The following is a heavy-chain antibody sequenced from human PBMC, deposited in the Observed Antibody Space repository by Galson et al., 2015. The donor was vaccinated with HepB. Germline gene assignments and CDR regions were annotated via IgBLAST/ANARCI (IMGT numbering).Heavy chain of an antibody. Sequence: SLRLSCAASGFTFSSYAMSWVRQAPGKGLEWVSSISASANSTYYADSVKGRFTISRDNSKNTLYLQMNSLRAEDTAVYYCARAEYCSSTSCYVTGRFDPWGQGTLVTVPS. D-gene: IGHD2-2*01. CDR3: ARAEYCSSTSCYVTGRFDP. CDR2: ISASANST. J-gene: IGHJ5*02. V-gene: IGHV3-23*01. CDR1: GFTFSSYA.